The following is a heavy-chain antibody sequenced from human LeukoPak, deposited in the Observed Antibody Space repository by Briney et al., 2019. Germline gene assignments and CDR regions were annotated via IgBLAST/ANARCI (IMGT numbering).Heavy chain of an antibody. CDR2: IKQDGSEK. CDR3: ARGLSGYSSSLGY. Sequence: GGSLRLSCAASGFTCSSYWMSWVRQAPGKGLEGVANIKQDGSEKYYVYSVKSRFTIARDNAKNTLYLQMNSLRAEDTAVYYCARGLSGYSSSLGYWGQGTLVTVSS. D-gene: IGHD6-6*01. V-gene: IGHV3-7*01. J-gene: IGHJ4*02. CDR1: GFTCSSYW.